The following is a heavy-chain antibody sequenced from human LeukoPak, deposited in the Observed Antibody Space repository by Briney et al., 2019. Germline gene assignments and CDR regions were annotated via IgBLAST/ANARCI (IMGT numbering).Heavy chain of an antibody. D-gene: IGHD3-22*01. V-gene: IGHV3-33*01. CDR2: IWYDGSNK. J-gene: IGHJ4*02. CDR1: GFTFSSYG. Sequence: GGSLRLSCAASGFTFSSYGMHWVRQAPGKGLEWVAVIWYDGSNKYYVDSVKGRFTISRDNSKNTLYLQMNSLRAEDTAVYYCARDKPPPYYYDSSGIFDYWGQGTLVTVSS. CDR3: ARDKPPPYYYDSSGIFDY.